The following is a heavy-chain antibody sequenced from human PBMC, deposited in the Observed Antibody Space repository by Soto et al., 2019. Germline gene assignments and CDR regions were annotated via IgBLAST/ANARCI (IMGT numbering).Heavy chain of an antibody. CDR3: ARQGGWEPFDY. D-gene: IGHD1-26*01. CDR1: RGSISNYY. CDR2: IYYSGTT. V-gene: IGHV4-59*08. Sequence: SETLSLTCPFSRGSISNYYWSWIRQPPGKGPEWIGYIYYSGTTNYNPSLKSRVTISVDTSKNQFSLKLSSVTAADTAVYYCARQGGWEPFDYWGQGTLVTV. J-gene: IGHJ4*02.